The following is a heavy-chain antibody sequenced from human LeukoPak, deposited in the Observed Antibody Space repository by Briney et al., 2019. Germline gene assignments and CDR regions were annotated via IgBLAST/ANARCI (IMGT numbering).Heavy chain of an antibody. J-gene: IGHJ4*02. CDR3: ASVGLGTSCYPGNCDY. D-gene: IGHD2-2*01. CDR1: GFTFSSYW. V-gene: IGHV3-7*01. Sequence: GGSLRLSCAASGFTFSSYWMSWVRQAPGKGLEWVANIKQDGSEKYYVDSVKGRFTISRDNAKNSLYLQMNSLRAEDTAVYYCASVGLGTSCYPGNCDYWGQGTLVTVSS. CDR2: IKQDGSEK.